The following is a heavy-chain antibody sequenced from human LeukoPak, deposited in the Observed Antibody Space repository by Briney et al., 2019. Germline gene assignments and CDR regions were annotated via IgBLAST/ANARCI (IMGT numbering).Heavy chain of an antibody. D-gene: IGHD5-18*01. Sequence: PGGSLRLSCAASGFTFSNYVMGWVRQDPGKGLQWVSIINGSGSFTYYADSVKGRFTISRDNSKNTLYLQMNSLRAEDTAIYYCAKDRYSYGYFYYGMDVWGQGTTVTVSS. V-gene: IGHV3-23*01. CDR3: AKDRYSYGYFYYGMDV. J-gene: IGHJ6*02. CDR1: GFTFSNYV. CDR2: INGSGSFT.